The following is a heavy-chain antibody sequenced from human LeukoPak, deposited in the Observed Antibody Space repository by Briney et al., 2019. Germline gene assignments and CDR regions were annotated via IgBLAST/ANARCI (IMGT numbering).Heavy chain of an antibody. CDR3: ARDPERYLVVPAAGDY. J-gene: IGHJ4*02. D-gene: IGHD2-2*01. Sequence: PGGSLRLSCAASGFTFSSYSMNWVRQAPGKGLEWVSYISSSSSTIYYADSVKGRFTISRDNAKNSLYLQINSLRAEDTAVYYCARDPERYLVVPAAGDYWGQGTLVTVSS. CDR2: ISSSSSTI. CDR1: GFTFSSYS. V-gene: IGHV3-48*01.